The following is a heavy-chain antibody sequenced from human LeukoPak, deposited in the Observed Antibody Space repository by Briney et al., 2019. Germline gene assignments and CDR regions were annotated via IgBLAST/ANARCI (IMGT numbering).Heavy chain of an antibody. V-gene: IGHV1-2*02. CDR1: GYTFTAYY. Sequence: GASVKVSCKASGYTFTAYYMHWVRQAPGQGLEWMGWMNPSSGGTNYAQKFQDRVTMTRDTSMSTVYMELSRLRSDDTAVYYCGRDYYDSSGDGAFDIWGQGTMVTVSS. CDR2: MNPSSGGT. D-gene: IGHD3-22*01. CDR3: GRDYYDSSGDGAFDI. J-gene: IGHJ3*02.